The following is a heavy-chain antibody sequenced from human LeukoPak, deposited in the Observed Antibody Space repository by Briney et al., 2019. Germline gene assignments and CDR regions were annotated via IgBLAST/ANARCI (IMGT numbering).Heavy chain of an antibody. CDR1: GLTLSAYA. CDR3: ASGDGYNFFDF. CDR2: ISYDGSNK. Sequence: PGRSLRLSCAASGLTLSAYAMHWVRQAPGKGLEWVALISYDGSNKYYADSVKGRFTISRDSSKNTLYLQVNSLRAEDTAVYYCASGDGYNFFDFWGQRTLVTVSS. D-gene: IGHD5-24*01. V-gene: IGHV3-30*03. J-gene: IGHJ4*02.